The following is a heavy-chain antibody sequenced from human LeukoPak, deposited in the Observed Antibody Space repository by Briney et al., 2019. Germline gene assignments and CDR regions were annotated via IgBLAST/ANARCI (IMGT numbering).Heavy chain of an antibody. CDR2: IYWDDDK. V-gene: IGHV2-5*02. Sequence: SGPTLANPTQTLTLTCTFSGFSLSTSGEGVGWIRQPPGKALEWLAVIYWDDDKRYRPSLKSRLTITKDTSKNQVVLRMTNMDPVDTATYYCAHTPFPKLGLINGFDIWGQGTMVTVSS. CDR1: GFSLSTSGEG. D-gene: IGHD7-27*01. J-gene: IGHJ3*02. CDR3: AHTPFPKLGLINGFDI.